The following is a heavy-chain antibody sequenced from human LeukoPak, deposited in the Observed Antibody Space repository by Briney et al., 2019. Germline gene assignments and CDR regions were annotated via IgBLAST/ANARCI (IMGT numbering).Heavy chain of an antibody. CDR2: ISSSGSTI. Sequence: AGSLSLSCAASGFTFSDYYMSWIRQAPGQGLEWVSYISSSGSTIYYEDSGKGRFTTYRDNAKNYLYLQRNSLRAEDMAVYYCAKERDVWGSLPDYWGQGTLVTVSS. J-gene: IGHJ4*02. CDR1: GFTFSDYY. D-gene: IGHD3-16*01. CDR3: AKERDVWGSLPDY. V-gene: IGHV3-11*01.